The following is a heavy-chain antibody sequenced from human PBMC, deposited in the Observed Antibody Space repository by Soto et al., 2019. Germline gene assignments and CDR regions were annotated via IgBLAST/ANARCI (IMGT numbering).Heavy chain of an antibody. CDR1: ALTRSSFR. J-gene: IGHJ4*02. Sequence: PWRSLRLSCAASALTRSSFRMHWVRQAPGKRLECAPVIGCSCSNKSYADSVMGRFTISRDHSKNTLYFQMNSLRAEHAAVYYCARDYCSGSPSGYWGQLPLGTVPS. CDR3: ARDYCSGSPSGY. V-gene: IGHV3-33*01. D-gene: IGHD3-10*01. CDR2: IGCSCSNK.